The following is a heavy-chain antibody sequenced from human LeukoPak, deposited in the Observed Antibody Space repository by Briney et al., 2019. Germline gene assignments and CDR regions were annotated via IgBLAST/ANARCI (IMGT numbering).Heavy chain of an antibody. CDR2: ISDTGKT. CDR3: VTGYYEPFDN. Sequence: SETLSLTCNVSGASLSDYYWGWIRRSPAKGLEWLGYISDTGKTDYNPSLNSRGTLSLDTSKNQFSLRLASVTAADTAVYYCVTGYYEPFDNWGQGTLVTVSS. V-gene: IGHV4-59*01. J-gene: IGHJ4*02. CDR1: GASLSDYY. D-gene: IGHD3-3*01.